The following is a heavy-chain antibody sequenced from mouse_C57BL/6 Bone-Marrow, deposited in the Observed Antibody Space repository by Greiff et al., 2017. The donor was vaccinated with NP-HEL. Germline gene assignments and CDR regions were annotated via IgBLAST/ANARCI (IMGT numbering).Heavy chain of an antibody. V-gene: IGHV2-6-1*01. CDR3: ARHDSSGYGWFAY. J-gene: IGHJ3*01. Sequence: VNVVESGPGLVAPSQSLSITCTVSGFSLTSYGVHWVRQPPGKGLEWLVVIWSDGSTTYNSALKSRLSISKDNSKSQVFLKMNSLQTDDTAMYYCARHDSSGYGWFAYWGQGTLVTVSA. CDR2: IWSDGST. D-gene: IGHD3-2*02. CDR1: GFSLTSYG.